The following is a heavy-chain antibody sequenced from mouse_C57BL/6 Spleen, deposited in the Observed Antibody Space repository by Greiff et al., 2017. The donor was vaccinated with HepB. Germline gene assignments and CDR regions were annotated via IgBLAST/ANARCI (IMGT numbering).Heavy chain of an antibody. Sequence: QVQLQQSGAELAKPGASVKLSCKASGYTFTSYWMNWVKQRPGQGLEWIGYINPSSGYTKYNQKFKDKATLTADKSSSTAYIQLSSLTYEDSAVYYCARYLYNYAMDYWGQGTSVTVSS. D-gene: IGHD1-3*01. V-gene: IGHV1-7*01. J-gene: IGHJ4*01. CDR3: ARYLYNYAMDY. CDR2: INPSSGYT. CDR1: GYTFTSYW.